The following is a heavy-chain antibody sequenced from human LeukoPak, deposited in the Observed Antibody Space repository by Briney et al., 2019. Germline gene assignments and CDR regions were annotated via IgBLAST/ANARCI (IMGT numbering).Heavy chain of an antibody. J-gene: IGHJ4*02. D-gene: IGHD3-16*01. CDR3: AKELAAGGLYFDS. CDR1: GFTFSSYA. Sequence: PGGSLRLSCAASGFTFSSYAMHWVRQAPGKGLEWVAVISYDGSNKYYAGSVKGRFTISRDNSKNTLYLQMNSLRAEDTAVYYCAKELAAGGLYFDSWGQGTLVTVSS. CDR2: ISYDGSNK. V-gene: IGHV3-30*04.